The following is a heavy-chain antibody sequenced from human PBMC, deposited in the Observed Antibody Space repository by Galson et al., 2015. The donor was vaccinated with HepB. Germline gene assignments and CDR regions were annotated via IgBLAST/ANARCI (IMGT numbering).Heavy chain of an antibody. CDR3: AREGVSGAFVTWFDP. Sequence: SVKVSCKASGYTFSTFGINWVRQTPGQGLEWIGWISTNSGKTKYAQKFQGRVTMTTDTLPSIADLELRSLRFDDTAVYYCAREGVSGAFVTWFDPWGQGTLVTVSS. D-gene: IGHD3-10*01. CDR1: GYTFSTFG. V-gene: IGHV1-18*01. J-gene: IGHJ5*02. CDR2: ISTNSGKT.